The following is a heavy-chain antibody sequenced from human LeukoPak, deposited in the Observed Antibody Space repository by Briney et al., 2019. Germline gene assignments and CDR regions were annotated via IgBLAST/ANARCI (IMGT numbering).Heavy chain of an antibody. Sequence: GGSLRLSCAVSGFTFSSYAMSWVRQAPGKGLEWVSAISGSGGSTYYADSAKGRFTISRDNSKNTLYLQMNSLRAEDTAVYYCAKDLTYGDLNWFDPWGQGTLVTVSS. V-gene: IGHV3-23*01. CDR3: AKDLTYGDLNWFDP. J-gene: IGHJ5*02. CDR1: GFTFSSYA. CDR2: ISGSGGST. D-gene: IGHD4-17*01.